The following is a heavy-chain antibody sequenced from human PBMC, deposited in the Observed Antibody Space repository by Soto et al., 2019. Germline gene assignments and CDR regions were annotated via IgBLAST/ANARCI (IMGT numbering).Heavy chain of an antibody. D-gene: IGHD5-18*01. CDR3: ARQWGSGYSYGYALTAFDI. J-gene: IGHJ3*02. V-gene: IGHV5-51*01. Sequence: GESLKISCKGSGYSFTSYWIGWVRQMPGKGLEWMGIIYPGDSDTRYSPSFQGQVTISADKSISTAYLQWSSLKASDTTMYYCARQWGSGYSYGYALTAFDIWGQGTMVTVSS. CDR1: GYSFTSYW. CDR2: IYPGDSDT.